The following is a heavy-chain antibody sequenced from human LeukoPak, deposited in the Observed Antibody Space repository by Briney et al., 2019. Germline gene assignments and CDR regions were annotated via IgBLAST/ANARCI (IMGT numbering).Heavy chain of an antibody. CDR2: ISYDGSNK. J-gene: IGHJ4*02. V-gene: IGHV3-30-3*01. CDR3: AKGQSAFGVVGYY. D-gene: IGHD3-3*01. CDR1: GFTFSSYA. Sequence: GGSLRLSCAASGFTFSSYAMHWVRQAPGKGLEWVAVISYDGSNKYYADSVKGRFTISRDNSKNTLHLQMNSLRAEDTAVYYCAKGQSAFGVVGYYWGQGTLVTVSS.